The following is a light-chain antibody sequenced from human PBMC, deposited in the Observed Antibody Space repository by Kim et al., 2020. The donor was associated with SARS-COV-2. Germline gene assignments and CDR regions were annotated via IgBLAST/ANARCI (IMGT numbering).Light chain of an antibody. CDR1: ESGSDY. CDR2: RTF. CDR3: QQYALSPRT. J-gene: IGKJ1*01. Sequence: LSPGERATLPCRASESGSDYLAWYQQKPGQAPRLLIYRTFSRAADIPDRFSGRGSGTDFTLTISRLEPEDFAVYYCQQYALSPRTFGQGTKVDIK. V-gene: IGKV3-20*01.